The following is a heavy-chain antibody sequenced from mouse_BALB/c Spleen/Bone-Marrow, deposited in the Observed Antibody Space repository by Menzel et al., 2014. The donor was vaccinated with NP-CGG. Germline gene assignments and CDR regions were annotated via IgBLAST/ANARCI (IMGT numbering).Heavy chain of an antibody. D-gene: IGHD2-2*01. CDR3: ARSVRIYYGYVTYYWYCDV. J-gene: IGHJ1*01. V-gene: IGHV1S29*02. CDR2: IYPYNGGT. CDR1: GYTFTDYN. Sequence: VQLQQSGPELVKPGASVKISCKASGYTFTDYNMHWVKQSHGKSLEWIGYIYPYNGGTGYNQKFKSKATLTVDNSSSTAYMELRSLTSEDSAVYYCARSVRIYYGYVTYYWYCDVWGAGTTVTVSS.